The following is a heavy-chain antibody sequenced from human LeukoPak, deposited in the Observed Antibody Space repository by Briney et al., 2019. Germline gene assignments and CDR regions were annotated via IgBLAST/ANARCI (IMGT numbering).Heavy chain of an antibody. J-gene: IGHJ4*01. CDR3: ARNLFGGNLNLFDH. Sequence: PSETLSLTCTVSGGSISSYYWSWIRQPPGKGLEWIGYIYYSGSTNYNPSLKSRVTISVDTSKSHFSLKLISVTAADTAVYYCARNLFGGNLNLFDHWGQGTLVTGSS. D-gene: IGHD4-23*01. CDR1: GGSISSYY. V-gene: IGHV4-59*01. CDR2: IYYSGST.